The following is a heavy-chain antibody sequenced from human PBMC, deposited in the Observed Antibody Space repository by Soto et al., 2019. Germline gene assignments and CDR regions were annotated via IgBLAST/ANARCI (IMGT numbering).Heavy chain of an antibody. V-gene: IGHV4-31*03. CDR3: AIVGCYDGSGYNAFVI. CDR1: GGSISSGCYY. J-gene: IGHJ3*02. CDR2: IYYSGST. D-gene: IGHD3-22*01. Sequence: QVQLQESGPGLVKPSQTLSLTCTVSGGSISSGCYYWSWIRQHPGKGLEWIGYIYYSGSTYYNPSLKSRVTISIDTSKNQFSLKLSSVTAADTAVYYCAIVGCYDGSGYNAFVIGGQGPMVTVSS.